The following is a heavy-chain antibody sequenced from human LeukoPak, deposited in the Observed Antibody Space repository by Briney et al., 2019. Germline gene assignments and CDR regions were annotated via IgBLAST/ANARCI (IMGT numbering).Heavy chain of an antibody. V-gene: IGHV1-46*01. Sequence: GASVKVSCKASGYTFTSYYMHWVRQAPGQGLEWMGIINPSGGSTSYAQKFQGRVTMTRDTSTSTVYMELSSLRSEDTAVYYCARDNKDYDFWSGYLPASWFDPWSQGTLVTVSS. D-gene: IGHD3-3*01. J-gene: IGHJ5*02. CDR1: GYTFTSYY. CDR2: INPSGGST. CDR3: ARDNKDYDFWSGYLPASWFDP.